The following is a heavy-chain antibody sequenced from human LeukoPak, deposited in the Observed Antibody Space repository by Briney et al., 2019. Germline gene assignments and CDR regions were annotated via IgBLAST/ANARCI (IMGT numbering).Heavy chain of an antibody. CDR3: TTAVDLYDSSGYYPDYYFDY. Sequence: GGSLRLSCAASGFTFSNAWMSWVRQAPGKGLEWVGRIKSKTDGGTTEYAAPVKGRFTISRDDSKNTLYLQMNSLKTEDTAVYYCTTAVDLYDSSGYYPDYYFDYWGQGTLVTVSS. J-gene: IGHJ4*02. V-gene: IGHV3-15*01. CDR1: GFTFSNAW. D-gene: IGHD3-22*01. CDR2: IKSKTDGGTT.